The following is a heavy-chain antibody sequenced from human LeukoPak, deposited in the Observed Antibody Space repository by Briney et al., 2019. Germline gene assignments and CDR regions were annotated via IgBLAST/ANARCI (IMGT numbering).Heavy chain of an antibody. CDR1: GFTFDDYA. CDR3: ATPSVYGSGSYYNG. CDR2: ISGDGGST. D-gene: IGHD3-10*01. V-gene: IGHV3-43*02. Sequence: GGSLRLSCAASGFTFDDYAMQWVRQAPGKGLEWVSLISGDGGSTYYADSVKGRFTISRDNSKNSLYLQMNSLRTEDTALYYCATPSVYGSGSYYNGWGQGTLVTVSS. J-gene: IGHJ4*02.